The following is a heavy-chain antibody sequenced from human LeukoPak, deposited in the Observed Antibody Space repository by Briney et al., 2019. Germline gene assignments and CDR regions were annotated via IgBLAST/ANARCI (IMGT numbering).Heavy chain of an antibody. CDR1: GFTFSSYW. V-gene: IGHV3-11*04. CDR2: ISSSGSTI. D-gene: IGHD6-19*01. CDR3: AREPCSSSGWYCPVAS. Sequence: GGSLRLSCAASGFTFSSYWMSWIRQAPGKGLEWVSYISSSGSTIYYADSVKGRFTISRDNAKNSLYLQMNSLRAEDTAVYYCAREPCSSSGWYCPVASWGQGTLVTVSS. J-gene: IGHJ4*02.